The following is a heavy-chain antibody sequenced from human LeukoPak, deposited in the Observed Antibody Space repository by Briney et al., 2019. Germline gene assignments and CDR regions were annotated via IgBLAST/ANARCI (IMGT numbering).Heavy chain of an antibody. D-gene: IGHD2-2*01. Sequence: GGSLRLSCEASGFTFNSYSMNWVRQAPGKGLEWVSSISSSRSYIYYADSVKGRFTISRDNAKNSLHMQMNSLRAEDTAVYYCARDYVSTAARYYYYGMDVWGQGTTVTVSS. V-gene: IGHV3-21*01. CDR2: ISSSRSYI. CDR3: ARDYVSTAARYYYYGMDV. CDR1: GFTFNSYS. J-gene: IGHJ6*02.